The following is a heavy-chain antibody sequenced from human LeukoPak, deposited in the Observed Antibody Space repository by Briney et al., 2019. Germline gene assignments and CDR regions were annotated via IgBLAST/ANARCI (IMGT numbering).Heavy chain of an antibody. CDR1: GFTFSSYS. CDR3: ARRDYYGSGSPDF. CDR2: ISSSSSYI. D-gene: IGHD3-10*01. J-gene: IGHJ4*02. V-gene: IGHV3-21*04. Sequence: PGGSLRLSCAASGFTFSSYSMNWVRQAPGKGLEWVSSISSSSSYIYYADSVKGRFTISRDNAKKSLYLQMNSLRAEHTALYYCARRDYYGSGSPDFWGQGTLVTVSS.